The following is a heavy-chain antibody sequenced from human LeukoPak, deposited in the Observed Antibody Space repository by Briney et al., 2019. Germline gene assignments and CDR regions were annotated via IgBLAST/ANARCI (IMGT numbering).Heavy chain of an antibody. V-gene: IGHV3-23*01. CDR2: ISGSGGST. J-gene: IGHJ4*02. CDR3: AKDHELRYFQTGYYFDY. CDR1: GFTFSSYA. D-gene: IGHD3-9*01. Sequence: PGGSLRLSCAASGFTFSSYAMSWVRQAPGKGLEWVSAISGSGGSTYYADPVKGRFTISRDNSKNTLYLQMNSLRAEDTAVYYCAKDHELRYFQTGYYFDYWGQGTLVTVPS.